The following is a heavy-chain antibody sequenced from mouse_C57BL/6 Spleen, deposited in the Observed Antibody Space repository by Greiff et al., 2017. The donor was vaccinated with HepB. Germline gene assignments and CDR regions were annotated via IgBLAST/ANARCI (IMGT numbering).Heavy chain of an antibody. Sequence: EVMLVESGGGLVQPGGSLKLSCAASGFTFSDYGMAWVRQAPRKGPEWVAFISNLAYSIYYADTVTGRFTISRENAKNTLYLEMSSLRSEDTAMYYCARHDLTGTGAMDYWGQGTSVTVSS. CDR1: GFTFSDYG. J-gene: IGHJ4*01. CDR3: ARHDLTGTGAMDY. V-gene: IGHV5-15*01. CDR2: ISNLAYSI. D-gene: IGHD4-1*01.